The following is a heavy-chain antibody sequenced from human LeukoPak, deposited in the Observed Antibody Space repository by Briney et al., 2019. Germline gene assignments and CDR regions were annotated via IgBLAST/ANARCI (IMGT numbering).Heavy chain of an antibody. D-gene: IGHD5-18*01. V-gene: IGHV3-33*01. Sequence: GRSLRLSCAASGFTFSNHGIHWVGQAPGKGLEWVSAIWYDGSKRCYADSVKGRFTISRDDSKNTVYLQMNSLRADDTAVYYCARDPQHSMDVWGQGTTVTVSS. CDR1: GFTFSNHG. CDR2: IWYDGSKR. J-gene: IGHJ6*02. CDR3: ARDPQHSMDV.